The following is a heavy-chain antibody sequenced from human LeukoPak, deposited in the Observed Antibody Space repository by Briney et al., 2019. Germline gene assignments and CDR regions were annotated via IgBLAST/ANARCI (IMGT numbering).Heavy chain of an antibody. J-gene: IGHJ3*01. CDR2: ISDDGNFK. CDR3: AREVRLPHNDALIHRRALDV. CDR1: GFTFSMYS. V-gene: IGHV3-30*04. Sequence: PGGSLRLSCVASGFTFSMYSMHWVRQAPGKGLEWLAIISDDGNFKYYGDSVKGRFTVSRDNTKNTLYLQMNSLRPEDSAVFYCAREVRLPHNDALIHRRALDVWGQGTMVTASS. D-gene: IGHD3-16*01.